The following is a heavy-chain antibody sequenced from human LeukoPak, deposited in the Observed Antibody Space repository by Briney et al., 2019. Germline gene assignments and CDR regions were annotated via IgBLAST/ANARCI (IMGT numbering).Heavy chain of an antibody. Sequence: APVTVSFKASGYTFTVYYMHWVRQAPGQGLEWMGWINPNSGGTNYAQKFQGRVTMTRDTSISTAYMELSRLRSDDTAVYYCARDRVGITGTYYYYYGMDVWGQGTTVTVSS. J-gene: IGHJ6*02. V-gene: IGHV1-2*02. CDR2: INPNSGGT. D-gene: IGHD1-20*01. CDR3: ARDRVGITGTYYYYYGMDV. CDR1: GYTFTVYY.